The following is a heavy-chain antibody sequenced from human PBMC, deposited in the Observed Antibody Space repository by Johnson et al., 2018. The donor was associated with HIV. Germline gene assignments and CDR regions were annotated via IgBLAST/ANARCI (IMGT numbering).Heavy chain of an antibody. Sequence: VQLVESGGGLVQPGGSLRLSCAASGFSVSNNYMSWVRQAPAKGLEWVSVIYSGGSTYYAESVKGRCTISRDNTKNTLYLKMNSLRAEDTALYYCAGDVTRMHGFDIWGQGTMVTFSS. CDR3: AGDVTRMHGFDI. CDR2: IYSGGST. D-gene: IGHD3-22*01. V-gene: IGHV3-66*01. CDR1: GFSVSNNY. J-gene: IGHJ3*02.